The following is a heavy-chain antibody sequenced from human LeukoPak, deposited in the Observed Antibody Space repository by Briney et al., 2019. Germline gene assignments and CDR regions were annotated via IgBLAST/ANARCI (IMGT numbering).Heavy chain of an antibody. CDR1: GGSISSYY. CDR3: ASGWLRRIDY. Sequence: SETLSLTCTVSGGSISSYYWNWIQQPAGKGLEWIGRIYTSGSTNYNPSLKSRVTMSVDTSKNQFSLKLSSVTAADTVVYYCASGWLRRIDYWGQGTLVTVSS. CDR2: IYTSGST. V-gene: IGHV4-4*07. D-gene: IGHD5-12*01. J-gene: IGHJ4*02.